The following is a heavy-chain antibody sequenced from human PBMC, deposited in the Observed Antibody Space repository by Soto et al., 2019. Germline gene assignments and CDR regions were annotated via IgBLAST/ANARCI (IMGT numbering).Heavy chain of an antibody. J-gene: IGHJ5*02. CDR3: AREGGRFARFDP. D-gene: IGHD1-26*01. Sequence: QVQLVQSGAEVKKPGASVKVSCKASGYTFTSNGISWVRQAPGQGLEWMGWISAYNGNTNYAQKLQGRLTMTTDTTTSTAYRELRSLRSDDTAVYYCAREGGRFARFDPWGQGTLVTVSS. V-gene: IGHV1-18*01. CDR2: ISAYNGNT. CDR1: GYTFTSNG.